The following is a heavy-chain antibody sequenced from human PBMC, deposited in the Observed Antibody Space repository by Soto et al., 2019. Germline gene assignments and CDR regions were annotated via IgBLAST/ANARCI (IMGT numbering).Heavy chain of an antibody. CDR2: ISSSSSTI. D-gene: IGHD5-12*01. J-gene: IGHJ4*02. V-gene: IGHV3-48*01. CDR1: GVTFSSYS. Sequence: GVLRLSCAASGVTFSSYSMNWFRQAPGKGLEWVSYISSSSSTIYYADSVKGRFTISRDNAKNSLYLQMTSLKAEDTAVYYCARASRSGNTGYALDYWGQGSLVTVSS. CDR3: ARASRSGNTGYALDY.